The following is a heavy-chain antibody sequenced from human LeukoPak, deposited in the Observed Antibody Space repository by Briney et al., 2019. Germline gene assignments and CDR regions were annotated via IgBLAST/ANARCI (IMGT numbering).Heavy chain of an antibody. CDR1: GGSISSSCSN. CDR2: SSSSGTT. CDR3: AGDGSSINLCFY. J-gene: IGHJ4*02. V-gene: IGHV4-39*07. Sequence: PSETLSLTCTVSGGSISSSCSNWGWIRQSPGEGLGGIGSSSSSGTTYYNPSLKNRVTISLDTTNNQFSLRLTSLTAADTAVYYCAGDGSSINLCFYWGQGTRVTVST. D-gene: IGHD1-1*01.